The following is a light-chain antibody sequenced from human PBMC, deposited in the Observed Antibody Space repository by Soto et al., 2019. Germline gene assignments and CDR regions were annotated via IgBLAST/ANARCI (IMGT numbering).Light chain of an antibody. CDR2: GAA. CDR1: QSVSSSS. V-gene: IGKV3-20*01. J-gene: IGKJ2*01. Sequence: EIVLTQSPGTLSLSPGERATLSCRASQSVSSSSLAWYQQKPGQAPMLLIYGAASMATGIPDRFSGSGSGTDFTLTISRLEPEDFAVFYCQQYGSSPYTFGQGTKLEIK. CDR3: QQYGSSPYT.